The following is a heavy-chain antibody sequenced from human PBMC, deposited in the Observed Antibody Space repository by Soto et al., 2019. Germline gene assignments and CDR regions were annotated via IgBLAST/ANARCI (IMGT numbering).Heavy chain of an antibody. CDR3: ASRGYTYGFSAMDV. J-gene: IGHJ6*02. V-gene: IGHV1-46*01. CDR1: GYTFSSSY. CDR2: INPSGFST. Sequence: QVQLVQSGAEVKKPGASVKISCKASGYTFSSSYIHWVRQAPGQGLEWMGLINPSGFSTDYAQTFQGRVTVTRDTSTSIVYMELSSLRSEDTAVYYCASRGYTYGFSAMDVWGPGTTVAVS. D-gene: IGHD5-18*01.